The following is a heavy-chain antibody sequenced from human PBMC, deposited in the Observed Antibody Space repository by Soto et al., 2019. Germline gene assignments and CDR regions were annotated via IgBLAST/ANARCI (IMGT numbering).Heavy chain of an antibody. V-gene: IGHV3-11*01. CDR2: ISSTGRTI. CDR1: GFDFGDYY. J-gene: IGHJ4*02. D-gene: IGHD6-19*01. Sequence: VGSLRLSCTGSGFDFGDYYMSWIRQAPGKGLEWVSYISSTGRTIYYADSVKGRFTVSRDNAQNSLSLKLNSLRVEDTAVYYCARSYSSGWEFDYWGQGTQVTVSS. CDR3: ARSYSSGWEFDY.